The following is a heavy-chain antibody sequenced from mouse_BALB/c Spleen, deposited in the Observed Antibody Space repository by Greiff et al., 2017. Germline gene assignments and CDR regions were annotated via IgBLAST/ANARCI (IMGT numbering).Heavy chain of an antibody. CDR3: ARSDGSSYYWYFDV. CDR2: IYPGSGST. V-gene: IGHV1-55*01. CDR1: GYNFTSYW. J-gene: IGHJ1*01. D-gene: IGHD1-1*01. Sequence: QVHVKQPGAELVKPGTSVKLSCKASGYNFTSYWINWVKLRPGQGLEWIGDIYPGSGSTNYNEKFKSKATLTVDTSSSTAYMQLSSLASEDSALYYCARSDGSSYYWYFDVWGAGTTVTVSS.